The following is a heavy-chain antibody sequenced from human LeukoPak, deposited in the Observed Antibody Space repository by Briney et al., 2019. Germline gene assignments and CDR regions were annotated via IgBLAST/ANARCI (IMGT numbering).Heavy chain of an antibody. CDR1: GYSFINYW. J-gene: IGHJ5*02. V-gene: IGHV5-51*01. CDR3: ARPVAGTWSWFDP. D-gene: IGHD6-19*01. CDR2: IYPGDSDT. Sequence: GESLKISCKGSGYSFINYWIGWVRQMPGKGLEWMGIIYPGDSDTRYSPSFQGQVTISADKSISTAYLQWSSLKASDTAMYYCARPVAGTWSWFDPWGQGTLVTVSS.